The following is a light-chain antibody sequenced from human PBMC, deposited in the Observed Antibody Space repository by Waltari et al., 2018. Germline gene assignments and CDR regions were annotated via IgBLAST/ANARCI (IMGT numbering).Light chain of an antibody. V-gene: IGLV2-14*03. Sequence: QSALTQPASVSASPGQSITISCTGTSSHVGGYDYVSWYQQHPGKAPQLMIYDVNERPSGVSHRFSASKSGNTASLTIFGLQAEDEADYYCISYTSTTTYVVVGGGTKLTVL. CDR1: SSHVGGYDY. J-gene: IGLJ2*01. CDR3: ISYTSTTTYVV. CDR2: DVN.